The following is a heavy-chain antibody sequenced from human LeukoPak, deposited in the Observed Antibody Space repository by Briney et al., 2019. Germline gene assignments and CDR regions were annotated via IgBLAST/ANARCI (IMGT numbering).Heavy chain of an antibody. CDR2: IYRGGNM. CDR1: GFTVNSTF. D-gene: IGHD2-21*02. J-gene: IGHJ3*02. V-gene: IGHV3-53*01. CDR3: AAGGVTADRHAFEI. Sequence: PGGSLRLSCVASGFTVNSTFMTWVRQAPGKGLDWVSPIYRGGNMYYEDSVGGRFKMSRDTSQNMLYLEMNSLRAEDTAVYYCAAGGVTADRHAFEIWGHGTVVTVSS.